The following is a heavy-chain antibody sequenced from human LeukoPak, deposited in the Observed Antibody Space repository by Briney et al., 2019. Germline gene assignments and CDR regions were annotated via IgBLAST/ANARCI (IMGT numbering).Heavy chain of an antibody. Sequence: GASVKVSCKASGYTFTSYYMHWVRQAPGQGLEWMGIINPSGGSTSYAQKFQGRVTMTRDTSTSTVYMELSNLRSEDTAVYYCARAGLYYYGSGSYYRFDYWGQGTLVTVSS. CDR2: INPSGGST. J-gene: IGHJ4*02. V-gene: IGHV1-46*01. D-gene: IGHD3-10*01. CDR1: GYTFTSYY. CDR3: ARAGLYYYGSGSYYRFDY.